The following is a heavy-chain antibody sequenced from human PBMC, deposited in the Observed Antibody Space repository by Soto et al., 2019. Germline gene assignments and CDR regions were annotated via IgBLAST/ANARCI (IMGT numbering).Heavy chain of an antibody. Sequence: SETLSLTCTVSGGSINNYYWTWIRQPPGRGLEWIGYIYYSGGTNYNPSPKRRLTISVDTSKNQFSLKLSSVTAADTAVYYCASVLLPIPTWYNWIDSWGQGTLVTVSS. J-gene: IGHJ5*01. V-gene: IGHV4-59*08. D-gene: IGHD2-8*01. CDR2: IYYSGGT. CDR1: GGSINNYY. CDR3: ASVLLPIPTWYNWIDS.